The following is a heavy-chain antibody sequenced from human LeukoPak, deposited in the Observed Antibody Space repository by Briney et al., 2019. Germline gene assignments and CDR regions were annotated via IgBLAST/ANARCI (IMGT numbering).Heavy chain of an antibody. CDR3: AAIEMAPTNYFDY. D-gene: IGHD5-24*01. Sequence: SETLSLICSVSGGSIITSSYYWGWIRQPPGKGVEWIGNVSYSGDSYYNPSLKSRITISVDTSENQFSLKLTSVTATDTAVYYCAAIEMAPTNYFDYWGQGMLVTVSS. CDR1: GGSIITSSYY. V-gene: IGHV4-39*01. CDR2: VSYSGDS. J-gene: IGHJ4*02.